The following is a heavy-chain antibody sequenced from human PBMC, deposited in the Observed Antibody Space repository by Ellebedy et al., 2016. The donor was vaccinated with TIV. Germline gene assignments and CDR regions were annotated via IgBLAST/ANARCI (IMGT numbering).Heavy chain of an antibody. CDR2: IYDNGSTR. Sequence: PGGSLRLSCAASGFSLSSHGIHWVRQAPGKGLEWVAVIYDNGSTRYYADSVRGRFTLSRDNSKNTVYLQMNSLRAEDTAVYDCARWDGNWRLVAGWFDPWGQGTLVTVSS. CDR3: ARWDGNWRLVAGWFDP. D-gene: IGHD1-1*01. J-gene: IGHJ5*02. CDR1: GFSLSSHG. V-gene: IGHV3-33*01.